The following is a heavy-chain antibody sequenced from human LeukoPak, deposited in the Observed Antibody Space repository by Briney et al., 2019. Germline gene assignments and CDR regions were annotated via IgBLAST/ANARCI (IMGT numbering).Heavy chain of an antibody. J-gene: IGHJ4*02. CDR2: FFLKGST. CDR1: GYSISSGYY. V-gene: IGHV4-38-2*02. D-gene: IGHD2-2*01. CDR3: ARVARCTSCFDVDY. Sequence: SETLSLTCTVSGYSISSGYYWGWIRQPPGKGLEWIGSFFLKGSTYYNPSLKSRVTISVDTSKNQFCLTLSSVTAADTAVYYCARVARCTSCFDVDYWGQGTLVTVSS.